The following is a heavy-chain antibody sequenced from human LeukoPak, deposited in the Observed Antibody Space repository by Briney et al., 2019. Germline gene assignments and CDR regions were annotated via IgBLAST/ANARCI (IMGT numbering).Heavy chain of an antibody. CDR2: ISGSGRST. V-gene: IGHV3-23*01. CDR3: AKDRILYYYDSSGYHY. Sequence: PGGSLGLSCAASGFTFSSYAMSWVRQAPGKGLEWVSAISGSGRSTYYADSAKGRFTISRDNAKNTLFLQMNILRADDTAVYYCAKDRILYYYDSSGYHYWGQGTLVTVSS. J-gene: IGHJ4*02. D-gene: IGHD3-22*01. CDR1: GFTFSSYA.